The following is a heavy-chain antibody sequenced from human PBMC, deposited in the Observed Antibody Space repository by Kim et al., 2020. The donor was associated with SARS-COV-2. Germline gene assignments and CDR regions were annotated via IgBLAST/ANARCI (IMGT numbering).Heavy chain of an antibody. V-gene: IGHV5-10-1*01. Sequence: GESLKISCKGSGYSFTSYWISWVRQMPGKGLEWMGRIDPSDSYTNYSPSFQGHVTISADKSISTASLQGSSLKASDTAMYYCARVASFYFDYWGQGTLVTVSS. CDR2: IDPSDSYT. J-gene: IGHJ4*02. D-gene: IGHD5-12*01. CDR1: GYSFTSYW. CDR3: ARVASFYFDY.